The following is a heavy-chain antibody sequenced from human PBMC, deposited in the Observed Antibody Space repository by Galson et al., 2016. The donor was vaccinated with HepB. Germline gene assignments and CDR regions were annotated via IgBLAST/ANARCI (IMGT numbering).Heavy chain of an antibody. D-gene: IGHD6-13*01. CDR2: MSDSGGST. Sequence: SLRLSCAASGFTLSNSALRWVRPAPGKGLELVSAMSDSGGSTYYADSVKGRFTISRANSKNTLYLQMNSLEAEDTAIYYCAVRYSSIWYFQHWGRGTLVSVSS. V-gene: IGHV3-23*01. CDR3: AVRYSSIWYFQH. J-gene: IGHJ1*01. CDR1: GFTLSNSA.